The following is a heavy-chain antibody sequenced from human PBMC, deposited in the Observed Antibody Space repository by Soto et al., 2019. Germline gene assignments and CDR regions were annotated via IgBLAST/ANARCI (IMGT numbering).Heavy chain of an antibody. CDR1: GFTFGGYS. CDR2: ISSSSSTI. J-gene: IGHJ6*02. V-gene: IGHV3-48*02. CDR3: ARDRVTIFEGGMDV. Sequence: GGSLRLSCAASGFTFGGYSMNWVRQAPGKGLEWVSYISSSSSTIYYADSVKGRFTISRDNAKNSLYLQMNSLRDEDTAVYYCARDRVTIFEGGMDVWGQGTTVTVSS. D-gene: IGHD3-3*01.